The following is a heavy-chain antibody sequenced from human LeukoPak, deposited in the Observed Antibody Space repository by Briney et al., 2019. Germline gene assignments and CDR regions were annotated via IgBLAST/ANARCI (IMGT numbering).Heavy chain of an antibody. CDR3: AGGGSSGSNGFDP. V-gene: IGHV4-59*01. CDR1: GGSISSSY. Sequence: PSETLSLTCTVSGGSISSSYWNWIRQPPGRGLEWIGDIHYSGSTNYNPSLKSRVTISVDASKNQFSLKLSSVTTADTAVYYCAGGGSSGSNGFDPWGQEPWSPSPQ. CDR2: IHYSGST. J-gene: IGHJ5*02. D-gene: IGHD3-22*01.